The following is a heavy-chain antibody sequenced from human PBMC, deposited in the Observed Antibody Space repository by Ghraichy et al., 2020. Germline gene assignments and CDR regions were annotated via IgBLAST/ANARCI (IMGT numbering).Heavy chain of an antibody. V-gene: IGHV4-61*01. Sequence: SETLSLTCTVSGGSVSSGSYYWGWIRQPPGKGLEWIGYIYYSESTNYNPSLKSRVTISVDTSKNQFSLKLSSVTAADTAVYYCARDRWKYGTDVWGQGTTVTVSS. J-gene: IGHJ6*02. CDR2: IYYSEST. CDR1: GGSVSSGSYY. CDR3: ARDRWKYGTDV. D-gene: IGHD1-1*01.